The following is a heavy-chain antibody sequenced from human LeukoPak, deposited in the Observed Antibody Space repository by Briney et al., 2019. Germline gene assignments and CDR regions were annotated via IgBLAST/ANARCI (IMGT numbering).Heavy chain of an antibody. Sequence: ASVKVSCKASGYTFTSYGINWARQAAGQGLEWMGWMNPNTGNSGYAQRFQGRVTMTRDTSIDTAYMELSSLGSEDTAVYYCARKTCTSTSCLHPWGQGTLVTVSS. D-gene: IGHD2-2*01. CDR3: ARKTCTSTSCLHP. J-gene: IGHJ5*02. CDR2: MNPNTGNS. CDR1: GYTFTSYG. V-gene: IGHV1-8*02.